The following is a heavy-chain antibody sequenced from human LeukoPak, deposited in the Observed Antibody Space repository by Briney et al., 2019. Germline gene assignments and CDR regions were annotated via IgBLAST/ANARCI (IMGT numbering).Heavy chain of an antibody. CDR1: GFSVTSYS. CDR2: ISYDGSSN. J-gene: IGHJ4*02. CDR3: AKDSVTTLDY. V-gene: IGHV3-30*18. Sequence: GGSVRLSCAASGFSVTSYSIHWVRHAPNKGLEWVAVISYDGSSNYFAKSVKGRFTISRDNSKNTLYLQMNSLRTEDTAVYYCAKDSVTTLDYWGQGTLVTVSS. D-gene: IGHD4-17*01.